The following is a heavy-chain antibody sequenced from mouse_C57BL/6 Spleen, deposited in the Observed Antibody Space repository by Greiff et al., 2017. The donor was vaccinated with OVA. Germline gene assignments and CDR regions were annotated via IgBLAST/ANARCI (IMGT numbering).Heavy chain of an antibody. CDR2: ISYSGST. D-gene: IGHD1-1*01. CDR3: ARYYGSSYGAMDY. Sequence: EVKLMESGPGLAKPSQTLSLTCSVTGYSITSDYWNWIRKFPGNKLEYMGYISYSGSTYYNPSLKSRISITRDTSKNQYYLQLNSVTTEDTATYYCARYYGSSYGAMDYWGQGTSVTVSS. CDR1: GYSITSDY. V-gene: IGHV3-8*01. J-gene: IGHJ4*01.